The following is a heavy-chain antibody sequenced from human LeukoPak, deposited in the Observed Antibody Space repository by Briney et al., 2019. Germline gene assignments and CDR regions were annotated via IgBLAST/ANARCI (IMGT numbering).Heavy chain of an antibody. J-gene: IGHJ4*02. Sequence: SETLSLTCTVSGGSISSSSYYWDWTRQPPGKGLEWIGSIYYSGSTYYNPSLKSRVTISVDTSKNQFSLKLSSVTAADTAVYYCARQEGSSSYQTGYWGQGTLVTVSS. CDR2: IYYSGST. V-gene: IGHV4-39*01. CDR3: ARQEGSSSYQTGY. CDR1: GGSISSSSYY. D-gene: IGHD6-6*01.